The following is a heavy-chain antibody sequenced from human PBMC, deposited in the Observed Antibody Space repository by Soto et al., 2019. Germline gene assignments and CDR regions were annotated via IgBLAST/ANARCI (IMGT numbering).Heavy chain of an antibody. CDR3: ARQDDPYCSGGSCYEAPAEYFQH. V-gene: IGHV5-51*01. J-gene: IGHJ1*01. CDR1: GYSFTSYW. D-gene: IGHD2-15*01. Sequence: GESLKISCKGSGYSFTSYWIGWVRQMPGKGLEWMGIIYPGDSDTGYSPSFQGQVTISADRSISTAYLQWSSLKASDTAMYYCARQDDPYCSGGSCYEAPAEYFQHWGQGTLVTVSS. CDR2: IYPGDSDT.